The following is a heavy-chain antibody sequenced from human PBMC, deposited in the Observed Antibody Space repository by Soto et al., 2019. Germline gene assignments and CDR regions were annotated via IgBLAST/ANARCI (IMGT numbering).Heavy chain of an antibody. V-gene: IGHV3-30-3*01. CDR3: APPPTMTIDY. J-gene: IGHJ4*02. CDR2: ISYDKSNK. D-gene: IGHD4-17*01. CDR1: GFTFSSFA. Sequence: GGSLRLSCAASGFTFSSFAMHWVRQAPGKGLEWVAVISYDKSNKYYADSVKGRFTISRDNFKNTLYLQMNSLRTEDTAVYYCAPPPTMTIDYWRQGTLVTVSS.